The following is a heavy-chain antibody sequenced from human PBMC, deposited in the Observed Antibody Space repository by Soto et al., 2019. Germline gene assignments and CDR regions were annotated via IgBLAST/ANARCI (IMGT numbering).Heavy chain of an antibody. CDR2: ISAYNGNK. D-gene: IGHD6-6*01. CDR1: GYMFTTYG. J-gene: IGHJ4*02. Sequence: QVQLVQSGGEVKKPGASVEVSCRTSGYMFTTYGMSWVRQAPGQGLEWMAWISAYNGNKKYAQKCQGRVIMTTDTSTSTVSMELRNLTSVDTGKYFCARTGGGMAARPLEYWGQGTLVTVSS. CDR3: ARTGGGMAARPLEY. V-gene: IGHV1-18*04.